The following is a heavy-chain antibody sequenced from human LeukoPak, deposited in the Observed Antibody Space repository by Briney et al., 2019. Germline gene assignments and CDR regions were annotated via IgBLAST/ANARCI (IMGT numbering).Heavy chain of an antibody. J-gene: IGHJ6*03. CDR2: IYHRGST. D-gene: IGHD3-10*01. Sequence: PSETLSLTCAVYGGSFSGYYWSWIRQPPGKGLEWIGSIYHRGSTYYNPSLKSRVTISVATSKNQFSLKLSSVTAADTAVYYCASTRAARIGSGSYFGYYYYMDVWGKGTTVTVSS. V-gene: IGHV4-34*01. CDR1: GGSFSGYY. CDR3: ASTRAARIGSGSYFGYYYYMDV.